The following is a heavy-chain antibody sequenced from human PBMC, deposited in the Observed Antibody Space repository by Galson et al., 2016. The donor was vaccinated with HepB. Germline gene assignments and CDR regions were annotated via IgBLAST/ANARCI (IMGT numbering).Heavy chain of an antibody. Sequence: QSGAEVKKPGASVKVFCKASGYTFTGYYMHWVRQAPGQGLEWMGWINPDSGVTSYAQKFQGRVTTTRDTSISTVYMELSRLKSDDTAIYYCARGRYSGSYYVGAFDIWGQGTMVTVS. J-gene: IGHJ3*02. CDR3: ARGRYSGSYYVGAFDI. D-gene: IGHD1-26*01. CDR2: INPDSGVT. CDR1: GYTFTGYY. V-gene: IGHV1-2*02.